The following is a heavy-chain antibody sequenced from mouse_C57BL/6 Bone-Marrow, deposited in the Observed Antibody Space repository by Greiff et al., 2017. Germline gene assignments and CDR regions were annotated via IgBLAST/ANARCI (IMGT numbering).Heavy chain of an antibody. Sequence: EVKLMESGGDLVKPGGSLKLSCAASGFTFSSYGMSWVRQTPDKRLEWVATISSGGSYTYYPESVKGRLTISRDHAKNTLYLQMSSLKSEDTAMYYCARRTAQASDYWGQGTTLTVSS. CDR2: ISSGGSYT. D-gene: IGHD3-2*02. V-gene: IGHV5-6*02. CDR1: GFTFSSYG. J-gene: IGHJ2*01. CDR3: ARRTAQASDY.